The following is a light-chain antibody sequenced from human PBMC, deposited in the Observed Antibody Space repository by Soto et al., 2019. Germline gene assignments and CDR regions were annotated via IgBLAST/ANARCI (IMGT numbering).Light chain of an antibody. CDR2: DAS. Sequence: EIVLTQSPATLSLSPGERATLSRRASQSVGRYLAWYQEKPGRAPRLLIYDASNRATGIPARFSGSGSGTDFTLTISSLEPEDFAVYYCQQRSKWYTFGQRTKLDIK. J-gene: IGKJ2*01. CDR1: QSVGRY. V-gene: IGKV3-11*01. CDR3: QQRSKWYT.